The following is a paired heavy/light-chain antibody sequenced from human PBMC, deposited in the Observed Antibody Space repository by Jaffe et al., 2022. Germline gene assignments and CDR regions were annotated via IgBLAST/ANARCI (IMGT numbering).Heavy chain of an antibody. CDR1: GGSISSYY. D-gene: IGHD4-4*01. V-gene: IGHV4-59*01. CDR2: IYYSGST. CDR3: ARNAYSNYVPPVNYFDY. Sequence: QVQLQESGPGLVKPSETLSLTCTVSGGSISSYYWSWIRQPPGKGLEWIGYIYYSGSTNYNPSLKSRVTISVDTSKNQFSLKLSSVTAADTAVYYCARNAYSNYVPPVNYFDYWGQGTLVTVSS. J-gene: IGHJ4*02.
Light chain of an antibody. CDR2: KDS. Sequence: SYELTQPPSVSVSPGQTARITCSGDALPKQYAYWYQQKPGQAPVLVIYKDSERPSGIPERFSGSSSGTTVTLTISGVQAEDEADYYCQSADSSGTLVFGGGTKLTVL. CDR3: QSADSSGTLV. J-gene: IGLJ3*02. CDR1: ALPKQY. V-gene: IGLV3-25*03.